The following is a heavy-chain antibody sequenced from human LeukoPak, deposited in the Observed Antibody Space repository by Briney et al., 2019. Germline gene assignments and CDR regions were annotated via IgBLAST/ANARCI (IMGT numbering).Heavy chain of an antibody. D-gene: IGHD3-22*01. CDR1: GYSISSGYY. V-gene: IGHV4-38-2*02. CDR3: ARVRGYYYDSSGYDYFDY. Sequence: SETLSLTCTVSGYSISSGYYWGWIRQPPGKGLEWIGSIYHSGSTYYNPSLKSRVTISVDTSKNQFSLKLSSVTAADTAVYYCARVRGYYYDSSGYDYFDYWGQGTLVTVSS. CDR2: IYHSGST. J-gene: IGHJ4*02.